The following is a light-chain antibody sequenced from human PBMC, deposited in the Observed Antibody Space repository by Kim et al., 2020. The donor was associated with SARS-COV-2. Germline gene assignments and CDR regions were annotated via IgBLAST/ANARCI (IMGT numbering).Light chain of an antibody. CDR3: QRYYSAPWT. J-gene: IGKJ1*01. V-gene: IGKV1-27*01. CDR2: SAS. CDR1: QDINNY. Sequence: AAVGDRVNISRRASQDINNYLAWYQHKPGKAPKHLIYSASVLQVGVPSRFSGSGSGTDFTLTISNLQPEDVATYYCQRYYSAPWTFGQGTKVEIK.